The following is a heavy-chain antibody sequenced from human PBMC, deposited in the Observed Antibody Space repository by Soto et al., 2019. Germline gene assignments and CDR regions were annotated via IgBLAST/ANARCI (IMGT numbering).Heavy chain of an antibody. Sequence: VGSLRLSCAASGFTFSSYGMHWVRQAPGKGLEWVAVISYDGSNKYYADSVKGRFTISRDNSKNTLYLQMNSLRAEDTAVYYCAKDLRGLGYYFDYWGQGTLVTVSS. CDR1: GFTFSSYG. CDR3: AKDLRGLGYYFDY. V-gene: IGHV3-30*18. J-gene: IGHJ4*02. CDR2: ISYDGSNK. D-gene: IGHD4-17*01.